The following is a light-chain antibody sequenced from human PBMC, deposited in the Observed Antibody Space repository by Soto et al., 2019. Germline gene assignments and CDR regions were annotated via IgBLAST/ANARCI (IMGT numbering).Light chain of an antibody. J-gene: IGKJ2*01. CDR1: QSVSSS. CDR2: DAS. Sequence: EIVLTQSPATLSLSPGERATLSCRASQSVSSSLGWYQQIPGQAPRLLIYDASNRATGIPARFSGSGSGTDFTLTISSLEPEDFAVYYCQQRSNWPRTYGHGTKLEIK. V-gene: IGKV3-11*01. CDR3: QQRSNWPRT.